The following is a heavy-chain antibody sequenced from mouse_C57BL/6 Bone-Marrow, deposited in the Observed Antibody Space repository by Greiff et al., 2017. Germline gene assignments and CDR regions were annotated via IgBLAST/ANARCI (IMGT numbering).Heavy chain of an antibody. J-gene: IGHJ3*01. CDR2: IRNTANGYTT. CDR3: ARPHYYGSRAWFAY. Sequence: EVMLVESGGGLVQPGGSLSLSCAASGFTFTDYYMSWVRQPPGKALEWLGFIRNTANGYTTEYSASVKGRFTIARDNSQSILYLQMNALRAEDSATYYSARPHYYGSRAWFAYWGQGTLVTVSA. CDR1: GFTFTDYY. D-gene: IGHD1-1*01. V-gene: IGHV7-3*01.